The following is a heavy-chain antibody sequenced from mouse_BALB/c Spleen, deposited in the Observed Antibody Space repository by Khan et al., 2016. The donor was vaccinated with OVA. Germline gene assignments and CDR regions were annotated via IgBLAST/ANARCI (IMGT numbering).Heavy chain of an antibody. Sequence: QVQLQQPGAELVKPGASVKLSCKASGYTFTSYYMYWLKQRPGQGLEWIGEINPSNGGTNFNEKFKSKATLTVDKSSSTAYMQLSSLTSGCSAVYYCTRRGTARATRWFAYWGQGTPVTVSA. V-gene: IGHV1S81*02. J-gene: IGHJ3*01. CDR3: TRRGTARATRWFAY. D-gene: IGHD3-2*01. CDR1: GYTFTSYY. CDR2: INPSNGGT.